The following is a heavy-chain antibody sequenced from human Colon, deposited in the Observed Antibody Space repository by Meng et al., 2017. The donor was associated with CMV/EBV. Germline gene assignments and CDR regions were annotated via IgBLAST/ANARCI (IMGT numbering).Heavy chain of an antibody. J-gene: IGHJ3*01. Sequence: GGSLRLSCTTSGFIFADAPISWVRQAPGKGLEWVAFIRTTRYGGTTEYAASVKGRFTISKDNSKNSLYLQMSSLRSEDTALYYCAKDMSQLGIRHAFDVWGQGTKVTVSS. CDR2: IRTTRYGGTT. CDR3: AKDMSQLGIRHAFDV. V-gene: IGHV3-49*04. CDR1: GFIFADAP. D-gene: IGHD7-27*01.